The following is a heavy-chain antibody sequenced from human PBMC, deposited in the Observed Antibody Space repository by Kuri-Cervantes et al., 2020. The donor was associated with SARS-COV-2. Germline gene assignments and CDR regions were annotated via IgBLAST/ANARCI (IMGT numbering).Heavy chain of an antibody. Sequence: ASVKVSCKASGYSFTGYYMHWVRQAPGQGLEWMGWIHPXXGGTNYAQKLQGRVTMTTDTSTSXXYMELRSLRSDDTAVYYCAXDLPSDYTYXXYYMDVWGKGTTVTVSS. D-gene: IGHD4/OR15-4a*01. CDR2: IHPXXGGT. J-gene: IGHJ6*03. CDR3: AXDLPSDYTYXXYYMDV. V-gene: IGHV1-2*02. CDR1: GYSFTGYY.